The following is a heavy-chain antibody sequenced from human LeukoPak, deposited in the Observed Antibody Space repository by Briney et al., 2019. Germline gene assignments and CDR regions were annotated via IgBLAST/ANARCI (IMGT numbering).Heavy chain of an antibody. D-gene: IGHD1-26*01. Sequence: PGGSLRLSCAASGFTFSSYSMNWVRQAPGKGLEWVSSISSSSSYIYYADSVKGRFIISRDNAKNSLYLQMNSLRAEDTAVYYCAREGGRKQDYYYGMDVWGQGTTVTVSS. CDR3: AREGGRKQDYYYGMDV. J-gene: IGHJ6*02. CDR2: ISSSSSYI. V-gene: IGHV3-21*01. CDR1: GFTFSSYS.